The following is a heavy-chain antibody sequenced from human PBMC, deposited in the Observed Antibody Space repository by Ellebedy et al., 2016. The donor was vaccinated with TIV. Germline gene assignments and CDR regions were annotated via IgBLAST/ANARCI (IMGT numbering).Heavy chain of an antibody. J-gene: IGHJ5*02. V-gene: IGHV3-74*01. CDR2: INSDGSST. CDR3: AKDFTTLSGSFDP. D-gene: IGHD2/OR15-2a*01. Sequence: GESLKISXAASGFTFSSYWMHWVRQAPGKGLVWVSRINSDGSSTSYADSVKGRFTISRDNAKNTLYLQMNSLRAEDTAVYYCAKDFTTLSGSFDPWGQGTLVTVSS. CDR1: GFTFSSYW.